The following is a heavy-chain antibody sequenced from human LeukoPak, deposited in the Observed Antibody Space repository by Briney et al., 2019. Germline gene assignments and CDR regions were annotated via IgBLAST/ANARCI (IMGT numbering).Heavy chain of an antibody. D-gene: IGHD2-15*01. Sequence: ASVKVSCKASGYTFTGYYMHWVRQAPGQGLEWMGRINPNSGGTNYAQKFQGRVTMTRDTSSGTVYMELSSLRSEDTALYYCARTHCSGGSCYRGFDYWGQGTLVTVSS. J-gene: IGHJ4*02. CDR1: GYTFTGYY. CDR3: ARTHCSGGSCYRGFDY. V-gene: IGHV1-2*06. CDR2: INPNSGGT.